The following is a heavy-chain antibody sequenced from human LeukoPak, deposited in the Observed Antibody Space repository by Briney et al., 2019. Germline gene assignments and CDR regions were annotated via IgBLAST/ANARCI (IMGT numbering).Heavy chain of an antibody. Sequence: ASVKVSCKASGYTFTSYDINWVRQATGQGLEWMGWMNPNSGNTGYAQKFQGRVTMTRNTSISTAYMELSSLRSEDTAVYYCARDFRHGYSGSYYGDRPSDFDYWGQGTLVTVSP. CDR3: ARDFRHGYSGSYYGDRPSDFDY. J-gene: IGHJ4*02. V-gene: IGHV1-8*01. CDR1: GYTFTSYD. D-gene: IGHD1-26*01. CDR2: MNPNSGNT.